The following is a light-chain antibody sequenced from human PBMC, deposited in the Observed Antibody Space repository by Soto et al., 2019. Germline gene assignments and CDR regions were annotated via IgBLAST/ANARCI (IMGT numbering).Light chain of an antibody. J-gene: IGLJ3*02. CDR3: NSYTSSGALV. CDR2: EVT. V-gene: IGLV2-14*03. Sequence: QSALTQPASVSGSPGQSITISCTGTSSDVGGHDYVSWYQQHPGKAPKLLIYEVTYRPSGVSNRFAGSKSGNTASLTISGLQAEDEADYYFNSYTSSGALVFGGGTKLTVL. CDR1: SSDVGGHDY.